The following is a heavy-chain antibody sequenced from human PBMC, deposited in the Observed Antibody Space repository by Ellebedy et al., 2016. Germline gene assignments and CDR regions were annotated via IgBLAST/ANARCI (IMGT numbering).Heavy chain of an antibody. CDR1: GFTFKTYA. J-gene: IGHJ2*01. Sequence: GESLKISXAASGFTFKTYAMSWVRQAPGEGLEWVSTLSGSGPKTYYADSVQGRFTISRDNSKSTLYLQMNSLRAEDTAVYYCAKHETDGDYYFDLWGRGTLVTVSS. CDR3: AKHETDGDYYFDL. V-gene: IGHV3-23*01. CDR2: LSGSGPKT. D-gene: IGHD2-21*01.